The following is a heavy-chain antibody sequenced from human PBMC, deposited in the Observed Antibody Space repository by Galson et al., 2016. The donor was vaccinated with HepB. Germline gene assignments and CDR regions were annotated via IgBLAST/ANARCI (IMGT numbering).Heavy chain of an antibody. V-gene: IGHV3-33*01. D-gene: IGHD4-23*01. CDR1: GFIFSSYG. J-gene: IGHJ4*02. Sequence: SLRLSCAASGFIFSSYGMHWVRQAPGKGLEWMAVIWNDGSNQYYVDSAKGRFTISRDNSKNTLYLQMNSLRAEDTAVYYCAREGMTTVAMLDYWGQGTLVTVAS. CDR2: IWNDGSNQ. CDR3: AREGMTTVAMLDY.